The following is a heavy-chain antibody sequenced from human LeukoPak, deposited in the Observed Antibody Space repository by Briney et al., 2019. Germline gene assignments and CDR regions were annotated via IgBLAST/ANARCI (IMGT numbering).Heavy chain of an antibody. Sequence: GASVKVSCKASGGTFSSYGINWVRQAPGQGLEWLGGIIPIFGKANYAQKFQGRVTITADDSTTTAYMELSSLRSEDTAVYYCARVREQWLVLGSFDSWGQGTLVTVSS. J-gene: IGHJ4*02. V-gene: IGHV1-69*13. CDR3: ARVREQWLVLGSFDS. D-gene: IGHD6-19*01. CDR2: IIPIFGKA. CDR1: GGTFSSYG.